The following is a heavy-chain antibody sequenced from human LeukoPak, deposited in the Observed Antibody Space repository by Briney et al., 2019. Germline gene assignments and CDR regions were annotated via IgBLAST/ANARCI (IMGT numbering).Heavy chain of an antibody. Sequence: GGSLRLSCAASGFTFSSYWMSWVRQAPGKGLEWVANIKQDGSEKNYVDSVKGRFTISRDNAKNSLYLQMNSLRAEDTAVYYCARSVPYSSSWYEPGDYWGQGILVTVSS. J-gene: IGHJ4*02. D-gene: IGHD6-13*01. CDR3: ARSVPYSSSWYEPGDY. V-gene: IGHV3-7*01. CDR1: GFTFSSYW. CDR2: IKQDGSEK.